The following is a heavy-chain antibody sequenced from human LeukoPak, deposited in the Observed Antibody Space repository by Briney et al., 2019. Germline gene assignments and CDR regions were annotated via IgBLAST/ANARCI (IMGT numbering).Heavy chain of an antibody. CDR1: GYTFTDYY. CDR3: ASSRFYFDPSAFFDH. CDR2: INPNTGGT. J-gene: IGHJ4*02. D-gene: IGHD3-22*01. V-gene: IGHV1-2*02. Sequence: ASVKVSCKASGYTFTDYYVHWARQAPGQGLEWMGWINPNTGGTNSAQNFQGRVTMTRDTSIKTAYMELSRLKSDDTAVYYCASSRFYFDPSAFFDHWGQGTLVTVSS.